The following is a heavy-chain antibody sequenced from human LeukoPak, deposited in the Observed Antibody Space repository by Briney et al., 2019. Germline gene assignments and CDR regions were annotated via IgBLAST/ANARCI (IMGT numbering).Heavy chain of an antibody. J-gene: IGHJ4*02. CDR3: ARDGGYCSSSNCHLNY. Sequence: PGGSLRLSCAASGFTFSRKAMHWVRQVPGKGLEWVAVISYDGSNAYYADAVKGRFTISRDNSKNTLYLQVDSLRTEDTAVYYCARDGGYCSSSNCHLNYWGQGTLVTVSS. V-gene: IGHV3-30-3*01. D-gene: IGHD2-2*01. CDR1: GFTFSRKA. CDR2: ISYDGSNA.